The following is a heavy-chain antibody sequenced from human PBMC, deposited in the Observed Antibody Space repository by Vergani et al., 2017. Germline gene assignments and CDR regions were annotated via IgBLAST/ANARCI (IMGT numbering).Heavy chain of an antibody. V-gene: IGHV4-38-2*01. Sequence: QVRLEESGPGLVKPSETLSLTCSVSGYSIGSGFYWAWIRQSPGEGLQWLTSIHNRGKTYHNPSLKSRVSVSLDTSKNRFSLNLTSVTATDTAVYYCARSQGDYWYFDLWGKGTTVVVSS. J-gene: IGHJ6*04. CDR1: GYSIGSGFY. D-gene: IGHD4-17*01. CDR3: ARSQGDYWYFDL. CDR2: IHNRGKT.